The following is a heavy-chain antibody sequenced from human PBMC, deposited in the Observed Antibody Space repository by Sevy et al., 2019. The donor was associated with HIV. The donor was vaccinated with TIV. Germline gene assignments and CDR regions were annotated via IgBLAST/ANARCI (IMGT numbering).Heavy chain of an antibody. J-gene: IGHJ4*02. CDR2: ISSSGSYI. CDR3: ARVRPYDTRDFDY. Sequence: GGSLRLSCVASGFTFRSYTMRWVRQAPGKGLECVSSISSSGSYIYYADSVKGRFTISRDDAKNSLYLQMNTLRAEDAALYYCARVRPYDTRDFDYWGQGTLVTVSS. V-gene: IGHV3-21*01. D-gene: IGHD3-22*01. CDR1: GFTFRSYT.